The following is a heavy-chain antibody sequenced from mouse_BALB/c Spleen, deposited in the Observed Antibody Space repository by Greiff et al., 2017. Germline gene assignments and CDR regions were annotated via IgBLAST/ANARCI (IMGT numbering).Heavy chain of an antibody. CDR1: GFTIKDTY. CDR2: IDPANGNT. D-gene: IGHD1-3*01. CDR3: SGPGDYAMDY. V-gene: IGHV14-3*02. J-gene: IGHJ4*01. Sequence: VQLQQSGAELVKPGASVKFSCTASGFTIKDTYMHWVKQTPEQGLEWIGRIDPANGNTKYDPNVQGKATITADTSSNTDYLQLSSLTSEDTAVYYGSGPGDYAMDYWGQGTSVTVSS.